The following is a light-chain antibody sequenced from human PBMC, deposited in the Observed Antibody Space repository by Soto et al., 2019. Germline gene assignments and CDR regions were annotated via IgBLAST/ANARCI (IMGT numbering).Light chain of an antibody. Sequence: QSALTQPASVSGSPGQSITISCTGTSSDVGNYNLVSWYQQHPGKAPKLMIYEGSKRPSRVSNRFSGSKSGNTASLTISGLQAEDEADYYCCSYAGSTTFYVFGTGTKLTVL. CDR2: EGS. V-gene: IGLV2-23*01. J-gene: IGLJ1*01. CDR3: CSYAGSTTFYV. CDR1: SSDVGNYNL.